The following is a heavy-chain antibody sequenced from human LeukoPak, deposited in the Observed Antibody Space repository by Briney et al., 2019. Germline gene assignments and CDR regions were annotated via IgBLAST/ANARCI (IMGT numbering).Heavy chain of an antibody. CDR3: ARAGNPIFYYYMDV. CDR1: GFTFSSYG. J-gene: IGHJ6*03. Sequence: GGSLRLSCAASGFTFSSYGMSWVRQAPGKGLEWVSAISGSGGSTYYADSVKGRFTISRDNSKNTLYLQMNSLRAEDTAVYYCARAGNPIFYYYMDVWGKGITVTVSS. CDR2: ISGSGGST. V-gene: IGHV3-23*01.